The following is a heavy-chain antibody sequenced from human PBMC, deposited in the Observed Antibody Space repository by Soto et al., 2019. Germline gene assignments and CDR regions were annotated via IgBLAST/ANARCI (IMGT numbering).Heavy chain of an antibody. V-gene: IGHV3-73*01. Sequence: PGGSLRLSCAASGFTFSGSAMHWVRQASGKGLEWVGRIRSKANSYATAYAASVKGRVTISRDDSKNTAYLQMNSLKTEDTAVYYCISSQGPLAIWGQGTMVTVSS. CDR3: ISSQGPLAI. CDR2: IRSKANSYAT. J-gene: IGHJ3*02. CDR1: GFTFSGSA.